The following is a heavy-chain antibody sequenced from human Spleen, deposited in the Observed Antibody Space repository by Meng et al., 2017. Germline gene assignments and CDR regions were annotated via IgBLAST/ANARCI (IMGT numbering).Heavy chain of an antibody. CDR2: IYDSGTT. CDR3: ATIDYGEVFFVY. V-gene: IGHV4-59*06. D-gene: IGHD4-17*01. CDR1: GFTFSDSA. Sequence: VQLLESGGGLVQPGGSLRLSCEASGFTFSDSAMSWVRRAPGKGLDWVGYIYDSGTTSYNPSLESPVTISMDTSKNQFSLRLGSVTAADTAVYYCATIDYGEVFFVYWGQGTLVTVSS. J-gene: IGHJ4*02.